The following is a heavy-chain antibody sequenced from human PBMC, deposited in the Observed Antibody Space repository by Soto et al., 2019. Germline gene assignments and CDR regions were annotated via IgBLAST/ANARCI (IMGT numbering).Heavy chain of an antibody. CDR1: GGSISSGNYY. CDR3: ARRLGTAGTFDS. V-gene: IGHV4-31*03. D-gene: IGHD7-27*01. CDR2: FYYGAST. Sequence: ASETLSLTCTVSGGSISSGNYYWTWIRQHPGKGLEWIGYFYYGASTYYNPSLKSRVDISVDTSKNQFSLKLSSVTAADAAVYYCARRLGTAGTFDSWGPGTLVTVSS. J-gene: IGHJ4*02.